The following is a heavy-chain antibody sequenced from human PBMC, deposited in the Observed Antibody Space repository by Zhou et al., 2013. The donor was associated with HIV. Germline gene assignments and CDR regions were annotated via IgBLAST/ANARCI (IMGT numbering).Heavy chain of an antibody. CDR3: ARGDFWSGYPYYYYMDV. CDR1: GGSISSYY. D-gene: IGHD3-3*01. CDR2: IYTSGST. V-gene: IGHV4-4*07. J-gene: IGHJ6*03. Sequence: QVQLQESGPGLVKPSETLSLTCTVSGGSISSYYWSWIRQPAGKGLEWIGRIYTSGSTNYNPSLKSRVTMSVDTSKNQFSLKLSSVTAADTAVYYCARGDFWSGYPYYYYMDVWGKGPWSPSP.